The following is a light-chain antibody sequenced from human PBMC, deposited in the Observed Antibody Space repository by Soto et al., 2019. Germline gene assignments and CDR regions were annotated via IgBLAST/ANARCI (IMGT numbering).Light chain of an antibody. CDR3: QQYNNWPRT. CDR1: QSVSSN. J-gene: IGKJ1*01. V-gene: IGKV3-15*01. CDR2: GAS. Sequence: EIVMTQSPATLSVSPGERATLSCRASQSVSSNLAWYQQKPGQAPRLLIYGASTRATGIPARFSGSGSATEFNLTISSLQSEDFEVYYCQQYNNWPRTFGQGTKMEIK.